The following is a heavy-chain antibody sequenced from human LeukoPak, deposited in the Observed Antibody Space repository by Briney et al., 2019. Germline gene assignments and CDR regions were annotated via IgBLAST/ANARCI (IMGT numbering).Heavy chain of an antibody. CDR3: ARTHTAYYYDSSGYHPGDY. D-gene: IGHD3-22*01. CDR1: GYTFTSYY. Sequence: ASVKVSCEASGYTFTSYYMHWVRQAPGQGLEWMGIINPSGGSTSYAQKFQGRVTMTRDTSTSTVYMELSSLRSEDTAVYYCARTHTAYYYDSSGYHPGDYWGQGTLVTVSS. CDR2: INPSGGST. J-gene: IGHJ4*02. V-gene: IGHV1-46*01.